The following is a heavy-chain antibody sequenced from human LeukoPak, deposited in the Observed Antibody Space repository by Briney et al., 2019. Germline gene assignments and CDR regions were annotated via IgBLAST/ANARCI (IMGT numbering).Heavy chain of an antibody. Sequence: ASAKVSCKASGYTFTSYAMHWVRQAPGQRFEWMGWINAGNGNTRYSQKFQGRVTITRDTSASTASMELSGLRSEDTAVYYCARGDDYKYFDCWGQGTLVTVSS. CDR3: ARGDDYKYFDC. V-gene: IGHV1-3*01. D-gene: IGHD4/OR15-4a*01. J-gene: IGHJ4*02. CDR1: GYTFTSYA. CDR2: INAGNGNT.